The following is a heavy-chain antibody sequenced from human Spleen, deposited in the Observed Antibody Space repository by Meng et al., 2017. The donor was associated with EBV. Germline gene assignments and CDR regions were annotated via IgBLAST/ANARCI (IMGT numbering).Heavy chain of an antibody. J-gene: IGHJ4*02. Sequence: QVQLVQSGPGFKKPGASMKVSCKASGYRFTNYAMTWVRQAPGQGLEWMGWINTNTGHPTYAQGFTGRFVFSLDTSVRTTYLQISNLKAEDTAVYYCARDSTENLDYWGQGTLVTVSS. D-gene: IGHD4-17*01. CDR3: ARDSTENLDY. CDR2: INTNTGHP. V-gene: IGHV7-4-1*02. CDR1: GYRFTNYA.